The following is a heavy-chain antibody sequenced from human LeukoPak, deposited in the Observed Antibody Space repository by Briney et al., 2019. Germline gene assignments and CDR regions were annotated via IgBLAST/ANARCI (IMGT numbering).Heavy chain of an antibody. CDR2: IYSSGST. CDR3: TRGESSNFPPKFDF. Sequence: PSETLSLTCTVSGGSISRYYWSWIRQPPGKGLELIGYIYSSGSTNYNPSLKSRITISVDTPKNQFSLKLRAVIAADTAVYYCTRGESSNFPPKFDFWGQGTLVTVSS. D-gene: IGHD2/OR15-2a*01. V-gene: IGHV4-59*01. J-gene: IGHJ4*02. CDR1: GGSISRYY.